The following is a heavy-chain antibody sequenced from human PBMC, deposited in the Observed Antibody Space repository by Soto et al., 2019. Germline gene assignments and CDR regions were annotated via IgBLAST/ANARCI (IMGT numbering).Heavy chain of an antibody. CDR3: AREGPSYDAFDI. J-gene: IGHJ3*02. CDR2: IYYSGST. Sequence: SETLSLTCTVSGGSISSGGYYWSWIRQHPGKGLEWIGYIYYSGSTYYNPSLKSRVTISVDTSKNQFSLKLSSVTAADTAVYYFAREGPSYDAFDIWGQGTMVTVSS. CDR1: GGSISSGGYY. V-gene: IGHV4-31*03.